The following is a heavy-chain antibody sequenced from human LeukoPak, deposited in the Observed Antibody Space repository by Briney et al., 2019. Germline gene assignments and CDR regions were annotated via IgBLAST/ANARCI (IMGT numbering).Heavy chain of an antibody. J-gene: IGHJ6*04. CDR1: GFTFSSYE. CDR3: ARDGGYDILTGYYYYYGMDV. Sequence: GGSLRLSCAASGFTFSSYEMSWVRQAPGKGLEWVSYISSSGSTIYYADSVKGRFTISRDNAKNSLYLQMNSLRAEDTAVYYCARDGGYDILTGYYYYYGMDVWGKGTTVTVSS. D-gene: IGHD3-9*01. CDR2: ISSSGSTI. V-gene: IGHV3-48*03.